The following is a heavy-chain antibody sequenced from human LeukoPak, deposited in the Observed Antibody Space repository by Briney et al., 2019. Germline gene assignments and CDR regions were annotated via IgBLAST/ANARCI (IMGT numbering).Heavy chain of an antibody. D-gene: IGHD1-26*01. CDR1: GGTFSSYA. CDR3: ARGSSFYYYFDY. Sequence: ASVKVSCKASGGTFSSYAISWVRQAPGQGLEWMGGIIPIFGTANYSQKFQGRVTITADESTSTAYMELSSLRSEDTAVYYCARGSSFYYYFDYWGQGTLVTVSS. V-gene: IGHV1-69*13. CDR2: IIPIFGTA. J-gene: IGHJ4*02.